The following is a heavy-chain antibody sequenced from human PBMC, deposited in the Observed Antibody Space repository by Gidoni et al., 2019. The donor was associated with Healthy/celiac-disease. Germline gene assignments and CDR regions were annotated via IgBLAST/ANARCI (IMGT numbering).Heavy chain of an antibody. J-gene: IGHJ6*02. CDR3: ASELPVEGDYDYGMDV. CDR1: EFTRSSSA. V-gene: IGHV3-30-3*01. CDR2: ISYDGSNK. D-gene: IGHD2-2*01. Sequence: QVQLVECRRSVVQPGRSMRLSCAASEFTRSSSAMHWVRQDPGKGREWVAVISYDGSNKYYADSVKGRFTLSIDNSKTTLYLLMSSLIAEDTAVYYCASELPVEGDYDYGMDVWGQGTTVTVSS.